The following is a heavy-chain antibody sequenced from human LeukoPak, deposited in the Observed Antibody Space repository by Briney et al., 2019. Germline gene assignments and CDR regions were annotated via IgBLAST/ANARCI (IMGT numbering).Heavy chain of an antibody. V-gene: IGHV4-59*01. CDR1: GGSISYYY. Sequence: PSETLSLTCTVSGGSISYYYWSWIRQPPGKGLEWIGYIYYSGSTNYNPSLKSRVTISVDTSKNQFSLKLSSVTAADTAVYYCARDGGSYGLLFQHWGQGTLVTVSS. CDR2: IYYSGST. D-gene: IGHD3-16*01. CDR3: ARDGGSYGLLFQH. J-gene: IGHJ1*01.